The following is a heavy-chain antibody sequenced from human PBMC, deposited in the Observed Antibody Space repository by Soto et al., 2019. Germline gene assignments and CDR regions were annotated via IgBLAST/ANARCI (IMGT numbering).Heavy chain of an antibody. CDR2: IWHDGSNK. Sequence: PGGSLRLSCTASGFMFSNFGMHWVRQAPGKGLEWVAVIWHDGSNKYFAESVKGRFTMSRDNAKDTLYLQMNSLRVGDTAVYYCARDEMGYCSGGSCYTPGGLDVWGLGTTVTVSS. V-gene: IGHV3-33*01. D-gene: IGHD2-15*01. J-gene: IGHJ6*02. CDR1: GFMFSNFG. CDR3: ARDEMGYCSGGSCYTPGGLDV.